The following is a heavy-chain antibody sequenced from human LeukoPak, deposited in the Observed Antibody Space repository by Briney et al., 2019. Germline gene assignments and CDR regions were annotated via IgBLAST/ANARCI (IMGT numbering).Heavy chain of an antibody. CDR3: AREPSGYNYGYVDY. D-gene: IGHD5-18*01. Sequence: GGSLRLSCAASGFIFSSYAMHWVRQAPGKGLEWVAIISYDGSNRYYADSVKGRFTISRDNSKNSLYLQMNNLRAEDTAVYYCAREPSGYNYGYVDYWGQGTLVTVSS. CDR1: GFIFSSYA. V-gene: IGHV3-30-3*01. J-gene: IGHJ4*02. CDR2: ISYDGSNR.